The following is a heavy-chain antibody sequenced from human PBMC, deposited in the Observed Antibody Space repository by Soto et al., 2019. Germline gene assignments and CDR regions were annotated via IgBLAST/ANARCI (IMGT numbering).Heavy chain of an antibody. V-gene: IGHV4-31*03. Sequence: TLSLTCTVSGGSISRGGYYWSWIRQHPGKGLEWIGYIYYSGSTYYNPSLKSRVTISVDTSKNQFSLKLSSVTAADTAVYYCAGNVATTYYFDYWGQGTLVTVSS. CDR2: IYYSGST. D-gene: IGHD5-12*01. J-gene: IGHJ4*02. CDR1: GGSISRGGYY. CDR3: AGNVATTYYFDY.